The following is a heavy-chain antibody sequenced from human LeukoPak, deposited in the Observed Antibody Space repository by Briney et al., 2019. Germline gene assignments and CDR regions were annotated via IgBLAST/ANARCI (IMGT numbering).Heavy chain of an antibody. CDR2: IYYSGST. D-gene: IGHD3-10*01. CDR3: ARLPMVRGVIGWFDP. V-gene: IGHV4-39*01. Sequence: SETLSLTCTVSGGSISSSSYYWGWIREPPGKGLEWIRRIYYSGSTYYNPSLKSRVTISVDASKNQFSLKLSSVTAADTAVYYCARLPMVRGVIGWFDPWGQGTLVTVSS. J-gene: IGHJ5*02. CDR1: GGSISSSSYY.